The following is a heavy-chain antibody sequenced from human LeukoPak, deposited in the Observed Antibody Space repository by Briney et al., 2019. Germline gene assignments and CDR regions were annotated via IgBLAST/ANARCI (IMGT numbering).Heavy chain of an antibody. CDR2: INHSGST. Sequence: SETLSLTCAVYDGSFSGYYWSWIRQPPGKGLEWIGEINHSGSTNYNPSLKSRVTISVDTSKNQFSLKLTSVTAADTAVYYCARDPLLDAFDIWGQGTMVTVSS. CDR3: ARDPLLDAFDI. CDR1: DGSFSGYY. V-gene: IGHV4-34*01. D-gene: IGHD3-10*01. J-gene: IGHJ3*02.